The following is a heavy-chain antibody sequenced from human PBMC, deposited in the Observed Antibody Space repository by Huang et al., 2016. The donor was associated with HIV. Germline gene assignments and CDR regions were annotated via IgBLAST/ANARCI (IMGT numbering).Heavy chain of an antibody. D-gene: IGHD7-27*01. V-gene: IGHV2-5*02. J-gene: IGHJ6*03. Sequence: QITLKESGPTVLKPTQTLTLTCSFSGFSLNHKGVGVGWIRQPPGKALEWLVLIYWDDDKRFTPSLKNRITSTKDTSKNQVVFTMTNLDPMDTGTYYCAHIGRLGNYYMDVWGNGTTVTVSS. CDR1: GFSLNHKGVG. CDR2: IYWDDDK. CDR3: AHIGRLGNYYMDV.